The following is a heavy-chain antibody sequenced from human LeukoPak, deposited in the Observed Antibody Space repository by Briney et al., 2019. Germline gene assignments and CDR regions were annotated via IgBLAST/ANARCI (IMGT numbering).Heavy chain of an antibody. CDR1: GGTFSSHA. D-gene: IGHD3-22*01. Sequence: SVKVSCKASGGTFSSHAVSWARQAPGQGLEWMGGTTPIFGSAEYAQKLQDRLTITTDDSTSTAYMILSSLRSEDTAVYYCARAPFHFDGSGFSVDAFDVWGQGTMVTVSS. CDR3: ARAPFHFDGSGFSVDAFDV. CDR2: TTPIFGSA. J-gene: IGHJ3*01. V-gene: IGHV1-69*05.